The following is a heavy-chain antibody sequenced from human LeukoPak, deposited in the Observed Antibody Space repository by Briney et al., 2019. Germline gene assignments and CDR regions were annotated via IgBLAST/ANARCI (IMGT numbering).Heavy chain of an antibody. CDR1: GYTFTSYA. V-gene: IGHV7-4-1*02. D-gene: IGHD6-13*01. CDR2: INTNTGNP. Sequence: ASVKVSCKASGYTFTSYAMNWVRQAPGQGLEWMGWINTNTGNPTYAQGFTGRFVFSLDTSVSTAYLQISSLKAEDTAVYYCARGPYSSSWPPPTHWGQGTLVTVSS. J-gene: IGHJ4*02. CDR3: ARGPYSSSWPPPTH.